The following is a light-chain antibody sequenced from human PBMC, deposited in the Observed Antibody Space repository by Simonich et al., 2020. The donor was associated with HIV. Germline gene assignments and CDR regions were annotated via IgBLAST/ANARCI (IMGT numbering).Light chain of an antibody. CDR3: QQYYSTPRT. CDR1: QSVLYSSNNKNY. Sequence: EIVMTQSPDSLAVSLGERATINCKSSQSVLYSSNNKNYLAWYQQKPGQPPKLLLYWSSTRESGVPDRFSGSGSGTDFTLTISSLQAEDVAVYYCQQYYSTPRTFGQGTKVEIK. J-gene: IGKJ1*01. V-gene: IGKV4-1*01. CDR2: WSS.